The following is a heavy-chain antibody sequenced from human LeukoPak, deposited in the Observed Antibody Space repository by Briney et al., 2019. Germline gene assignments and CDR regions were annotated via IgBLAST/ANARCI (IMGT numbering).Heavy chain of an antibody. J-gene: IGHJ6*03. CDR2: ISAYNGNT. Sequence: ASVKVSCKASGYTFTSYGISWVRQAPGQGLEWMGWISAYNGNTNHAQKLQGRVTMTTDTSTSTAYMELRSLRSDDTAVYYCARAPGYCSSTSCSKYYYYYYMDVWGKGTTVTVSS. D-gene: IGHD2-2*01. CDR3: ARAPGYCSSTSCSKYYYYYYMDV. CDR1: GYTFTSYG. V-gene: IGHV1-18*01.